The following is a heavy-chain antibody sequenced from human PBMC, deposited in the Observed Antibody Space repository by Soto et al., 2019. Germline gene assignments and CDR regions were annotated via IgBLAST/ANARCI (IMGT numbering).Heavy chain of an antibody. V-gene: IGHV4-39*01. CDR1: GGSISGSNYY. CDR2: IYYSGST. CDR3: ARRKPWFDP. J-gene: IGHJ5*02. Sequence: QLQLQESGPGLVKPSETLSLSCTVSGGSISGSNYYWGWIRQPPGKGLEWIGTIYYSGSTSYNSSLKSRVTISVDTSKNQFSLKLSSVTAADTAVYYCARRKPWFDPWGQGTLVTVSS.